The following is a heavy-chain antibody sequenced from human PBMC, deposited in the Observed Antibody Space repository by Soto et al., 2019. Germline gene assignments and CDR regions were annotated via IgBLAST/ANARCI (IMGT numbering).Heavy chain of an antibody. Sequence: EVQLLESGGGLVQPGGSLRLSCAASGFTFSSYAMSWVRQAPGKGLEWVSAISGSGGSTYYADSVKGRFTISRDNSENTLYMQMNSLRAEDTAVYYCAKDRGFWSGYSLDYWGQGTLVTVSS. J-gene: IGHJ4*02. CDR3: AKDRGFWSGYSLDY. V-gene: IGHV3-23*01. CDR2: ISGSGGST. CDR1: GFTFSSYA. D-gene: IGHD3-3*01.